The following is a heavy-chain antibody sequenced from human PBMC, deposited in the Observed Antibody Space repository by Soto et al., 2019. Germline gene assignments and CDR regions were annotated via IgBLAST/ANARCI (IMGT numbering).Heavy chain of an antibody. Sequence: SETLSLTCTVSGGSISSYYWSWIRQPPGKGLEWIGYIYYSGSTNYNPSLKSRVTISVDTSKNQFSLKLSSVPAADTAVYYCAINDYGDYVFDYWGQGTLVTVSS. V-gene: IGHV4-59*01. D-gene: IGHD4-17*01. CDR3: AINDYGDYVFDY. J-gene: IGHJ4*02. CDR2: IYYSGST. CDR1: GGSISSYY.